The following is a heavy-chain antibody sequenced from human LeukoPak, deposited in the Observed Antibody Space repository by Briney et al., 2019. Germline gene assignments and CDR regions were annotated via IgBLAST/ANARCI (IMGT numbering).Heavy chain of an antibody. J-gene: IGHJ3*02. V-gene: IGHV3-21*01. CDR1: GFTFSSYS. D-gene: IGHD3-22*01. CDR2: ISSSSSYI. Sequence: GGSLRLPRAASGFTFSSYSMNWVRQAPGKGLEWVSSISSSSSYIYYADSVKGRFTISRDNAKNSLYLQMNSLRAEDTAVYYCARDFPYDSSGYYNSDAFDIWGQGTMVTVSS. CDR3: ARDFPYDSSGYYNSDAFDI.